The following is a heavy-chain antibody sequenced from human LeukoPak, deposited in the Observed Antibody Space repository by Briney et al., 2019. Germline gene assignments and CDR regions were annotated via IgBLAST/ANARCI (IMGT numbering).Heavy chain of an antibody. J-gene: IGHJ4*02. V-gene: IGHV3-30-3*01. Sequence: GRSLRLSCAASGFTFSSYAMHWVRQAPGKGLEWVAVISYDGSNKYYADSVKGRFTISRDNSKNTPYLQMNSLRAEDTAVYYCAKAGIGGSSLYYFDYWGQGTLVTVSS. CDR2: ISYDGSNK. CDR1: GFTFSSYA. D-gene: IGHD6-6*01. CDR3: AKAGIGGSSLYYFDY.